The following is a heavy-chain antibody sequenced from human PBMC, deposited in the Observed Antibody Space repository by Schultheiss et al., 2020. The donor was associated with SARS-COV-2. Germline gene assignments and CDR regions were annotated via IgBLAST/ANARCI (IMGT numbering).Heavy chain of an antibody. V-gene: IGHV3-69-1*01. CDR2: IGTAGDT. CDR3: AKDLDFWSGYYDA. Sequence: GGSLRLSCAASGFSFSDYYMTWIRQAPGKGLEWVSAIGTAGDTYYPDSVKGRFSISRDNAKNSVYLQMNSLRAEDTAVYYCAKDLDFWSGYYDAWGQGTRVTVSS. D-gene: IGHD3-3*01. CDR1: GFSFSDYY. J-gene: IGHJ5*02.